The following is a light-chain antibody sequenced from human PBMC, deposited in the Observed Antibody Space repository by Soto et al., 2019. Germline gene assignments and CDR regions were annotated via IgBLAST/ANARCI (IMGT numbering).Light chain of an antibody. V-gene: IGLV1-40*01. J-gene: IGLJ1*01. CDR3: QSYDRTLSARYV. CDR1: SSNIGAGYD. Sequence: QSVLTQTPSVSGAPGQKITMSCTGSSSNIGAGYDVHWYQQLPGAAPKLLIYDDNNRPSGIPDRFSASKSGTSASLAITGLQAEDEGDYYCQSYDRTLSARYVFGTGTKLTVL. CDR2: DDN.